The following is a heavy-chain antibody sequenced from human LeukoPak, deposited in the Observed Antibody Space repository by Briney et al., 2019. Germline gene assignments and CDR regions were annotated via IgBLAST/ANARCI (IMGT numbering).Heavy chain of an antibody. CDR2: IYYSGST. Sequence: PSETLSLTCTVSGGSISRGSYSWGWIRQPPGKGLEWIGSIYYSGSTNYNPSLKSRVTISVDTPKSQFSLKLSSVTAADTAIYYCARSTPYGLRSTYYYYGMDVWGQGTTVSVSS. CDR3: ARSTPYGLRSTYYYYGMDV. D-gene: IGHD5/OR15-5a*01. J-gene: IGHJ6*02. CDR1: GGSISRGSYS. V-gene: IGHV4-39*07.